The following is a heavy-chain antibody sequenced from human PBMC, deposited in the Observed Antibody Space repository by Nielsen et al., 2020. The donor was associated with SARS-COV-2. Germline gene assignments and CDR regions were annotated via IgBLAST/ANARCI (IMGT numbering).Heavy chain of an antibody. D-gene: IGHD5-12*01. CDR2: IKQDGSEK. CDR3: ARVGGSGDYDYYYYYYGMDV. V-gene: IGHV3-7*01. CDR1: GFTFGDYA. Sequence: GGSLRLSCTGSGFTFGDYAFSWVRQAPGKGLEWVANIKQDGSEKYYVDSVKGRFTISRDNAKNSLYLQMNSLRAEDTAVYYCARVGGSGDYDYYYYYYGMDVWGQGTTVTVSS. J-gene: IGHJ6*02.